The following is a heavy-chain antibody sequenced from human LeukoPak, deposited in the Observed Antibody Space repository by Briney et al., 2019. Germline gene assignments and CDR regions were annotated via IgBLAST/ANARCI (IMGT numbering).Heavy chain of an antibody. CDR1: GASISSYY. V-gene: IGHV4-59*01. CDR3: ARGTYRYFDS. Sequence: SETLSLTCTVSGASISSYYWSWIRQPPGKGLEWIGYIYYNGSTNYNPSLKSRVTISVDTSKNQFSLKLSPVTAADTAVYYCARGTYRYFDSWGQGTLVTVSS. D-gene: IGHD3-16*02. CDR2: IYYNGST. J-gene: IGHJ4*02.